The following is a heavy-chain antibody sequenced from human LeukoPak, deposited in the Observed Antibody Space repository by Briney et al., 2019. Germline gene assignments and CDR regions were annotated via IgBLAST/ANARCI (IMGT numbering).Heavy chain of an antibody. CDR2: IIPIFGTA. D-gene: IGHD1-26*01. CDR3: ARVKVSWERDAFDI. Sequence: SVKVSCKASGGTFSSYAISWVRQAPGQGLEWMGGIIPIFGTANYAQKFQGGVTITADKSTSTAYMELSSLRSEDTAVYYCARVKVSWERDAFDIWGQGTMVTVSS. CDR1: GGTFSSYA. V-gene: IGHV1-69*06. J-gene: IGHJ3*02.